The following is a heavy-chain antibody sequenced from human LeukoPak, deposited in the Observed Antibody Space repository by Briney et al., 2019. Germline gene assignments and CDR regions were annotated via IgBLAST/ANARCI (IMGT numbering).Heavy chain of an antibody. D-gene: IGHD6-13*01. J-gene: IGHJ6*03. V-gene: IGHV1-18*04. CDR3: VREVSAANAGYMDV. Sequence: SVKVSCKASGYTFPGYYIHWVRQAPGQGLEWMGWISVFYGHTNYSQNFQGRLTMTTHTSTSTAYLELRSLRSDDTAVYYCVREVSAANAGYMDVWGTGTTVTVSS. CDR2: ISVFYGHT. CDR1: GYTFPGYY.